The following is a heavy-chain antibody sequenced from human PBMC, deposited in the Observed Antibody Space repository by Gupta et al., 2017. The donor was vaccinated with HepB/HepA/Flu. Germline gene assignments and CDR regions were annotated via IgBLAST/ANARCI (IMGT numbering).Heavy chain of an antibody. CDR3: ARRLSREWFDP. D-gene: IGHD1-26*01. CDR1: GYSLTNYW. V-gene: IGHV5-51*01. J-gene: IGHJ5*02. CDR2: IFPGDSDH. Sequence: EVQLVQSGAEVKKRGESLQIACKSSGYSLTNYWIGWVRQTPGKGLDLMRIIFPGDSDHKYNPSFQGQVTISADRSINTAYLQWSSLKASDTAMYYCARRLSREWFDPWGQGTLVTVSP.